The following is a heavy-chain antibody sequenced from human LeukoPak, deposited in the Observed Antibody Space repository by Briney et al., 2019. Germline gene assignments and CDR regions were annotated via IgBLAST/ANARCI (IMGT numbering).Heavy chain of an antibody. CDR2: INWNGGST. D-gene: IGHD5-18*01. V-gene: IGHV3-20*01. Sequence: GGSLRLSCAASGFIFSNYGMSWVRQAPGKGLEWVSGINWNGGSTGYADSVKGRFTISRDNAKNSLYLQMNSLRAEDTALYHCAREAYIQLWSDHEYYFDYWGQGTLVTVSS. CDR1: GFIFSNYG. CDR3: AREAYIQLWSDHEYYFDY. J-gene: IGHJ4*02.